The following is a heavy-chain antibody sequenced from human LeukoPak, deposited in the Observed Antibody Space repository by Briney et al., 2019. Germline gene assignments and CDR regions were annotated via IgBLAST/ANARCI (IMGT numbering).Heavy chain of an antibody. D-gene: IGHD5-18*01. Sequence: PGGSLRLSCASSGFTFSSYSMNWVRQAPGKGLEWVSSISSSSSYIYYADSVKGRFTISRHNAENSLYLQMNSLRAEDTAVYYCARDRYSYGEVDYWGQGPLVTVSS. V-gene: IGHV3-21*01. CDR3: ARDRYSYGEVDY. CDR1: GFTFSSYS. CDR2: ISSSSSYI. J-gene: IGHJ4*02.